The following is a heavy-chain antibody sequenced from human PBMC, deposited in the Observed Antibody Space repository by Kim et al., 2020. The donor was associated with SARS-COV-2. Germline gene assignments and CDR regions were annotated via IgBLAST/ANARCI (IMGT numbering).Heavy chain of an antibody. CDR2: IHLGNGDT. Sequence: ASVKVSCKASGYTFTTYDMHWVRQAPGQRLEWMGRIHLGNGDTNYSQKFQGRVTITRDTSVSTAYMELSSLRSEDTAVYYCARGATAPYSGMDVWGQGTTVTVS. CDR1: GYTFTTYD. CDR3: ARGATAPYSGMDV. D-gene: IGHD4-4*01. V-gene: IGHV1-3*01. J-gene: IGHJ6*02.